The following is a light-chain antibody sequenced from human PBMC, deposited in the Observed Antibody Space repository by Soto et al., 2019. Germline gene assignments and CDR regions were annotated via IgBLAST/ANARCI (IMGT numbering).Light chain of an antibody. CDR3: QQRSNWPPYT. Sequence: EIVLTQSPATLSLSPGERATLSCRASQSVNSNLAWYQQQPGQAPRLLIFDVSNRATGIPARFSGSGSGTDFTLTISSLEPEDFAVYYCQQRSNWPPYTFGQGTKLEIK. V-gene: IGKV3-11*01. J-gene: IGKJ2*01. CDR1: QSVNSN. CDR2: DVS.